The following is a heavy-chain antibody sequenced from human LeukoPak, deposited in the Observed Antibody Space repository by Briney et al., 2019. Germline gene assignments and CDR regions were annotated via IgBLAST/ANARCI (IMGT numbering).Heavy chain of an antibody. CDR1: GGSISSYY. V-gene: IGHV4-59*01. J-gene: IGHJ4*02. Sequence: SETLSLTCTVSGGSISSYYWSWIRQPPGKGLEWIGFIYYSGSTNYNPSLRSRVTISVDTSKNQFSLKLSSVTAADTAVYYCARGGASSLPFDYWGQGTLVTVSS. CDR3: ARGGASSLPFDY. CDR2: IYYSGST. D-gene: IGHD6-6*01.